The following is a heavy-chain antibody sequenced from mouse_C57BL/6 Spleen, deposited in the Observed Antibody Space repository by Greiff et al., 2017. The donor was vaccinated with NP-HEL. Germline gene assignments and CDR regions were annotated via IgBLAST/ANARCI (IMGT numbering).Heavy chain of an antibody. CDR1: GFNIKKPN. D-gene: IGHD5-5*01. CDR2: IDPANGNT. Sequence: EVQLQQSVAELVRPGASVRLSCTASGFNIKKPNMPWVKQRPDQGLEWIGRIDPANGNTEYAPKFQGKATITADTSSNTAYLQLSSLTSEDTAIYYCATSYLDAMDYWGQGTSVTVSS. J-gene: IGHJ4*01. CDR3: ATSYLDAMDY. V-gene: IGHV14-3*01.